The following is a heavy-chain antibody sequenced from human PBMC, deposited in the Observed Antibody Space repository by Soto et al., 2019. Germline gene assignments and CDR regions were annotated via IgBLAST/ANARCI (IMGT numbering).Heavy chain of an antibody. D-gene: IGHD2-2*01. CDR1: GFTFSSYG. CDR3: AKPADPYQLLPFDY. CDR2: ISYDGSNK. J-gene: IGHJ4*02. Sequence: GGSLRLSCAASGFTFSSYGMHWVRQAPGKGLEWVAVISYDGSNKYYADSVKGRFTISRDNSKNTLYLQMNSLRAEDTAVYYCAKPADPYQLLPFDYWGQGT. V-gene: IGHV3-30*18.